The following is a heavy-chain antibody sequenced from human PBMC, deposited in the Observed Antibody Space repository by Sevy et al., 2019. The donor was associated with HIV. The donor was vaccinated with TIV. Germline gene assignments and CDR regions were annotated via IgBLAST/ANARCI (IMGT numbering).Heavy chain of an antibody. Sequence: GESLKISCAASGFTFSSYAMSWVRQAPGKGLEWVSAISGSGGSTYYADSVKGRFTISRDNSKNTLYLQMNSLRAEDTAVYYCAKSYSSSWYGDYYYYMDVWGKGTTVTVSS. J-gene: IGHJ6*03. CDR2: ISGSGGST. V-gene: IGHV3-23*01. CDR1: GFTFSSYA. D-gene: IGHD6-13*01. CDR3: AKSYSSSWYGDYYYYMDV.